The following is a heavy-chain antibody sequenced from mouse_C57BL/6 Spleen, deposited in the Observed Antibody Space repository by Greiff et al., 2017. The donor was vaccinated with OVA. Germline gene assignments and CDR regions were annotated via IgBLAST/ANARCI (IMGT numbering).Heavy chain of an antibody. D-gene: IGHD1-1*01. V-gene: IGHV1-85*01. Sequence: LVESGPELVKPGASVKLSCKASGYTFTSYDINWVKQRPGQGLEWIGWIYPRDGSTKYNEKFKGKATLTVDTSSSTAYMELHSLTSEDSAVYFCHYYGSPWYFDVWGTGTTVTVSS. J-gene: IGHJ1*03. CDR3: HYYGSPWYFDV. CDR2: IYPRDGST. CDR1: GYTFTSYD.